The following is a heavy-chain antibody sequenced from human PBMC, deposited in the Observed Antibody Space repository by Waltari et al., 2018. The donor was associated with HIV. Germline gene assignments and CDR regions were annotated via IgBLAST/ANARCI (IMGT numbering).Heavy chain of an antibody. CDR2: IWYDGSNK. V-gene: IGHV3-33*01. Sequence: QVQLVESGGGVVQPGRHLRLSCAASVFTFSSDGMPWVRQAPGKGLEWVAVIWYDGSNKYYADSVKGRFTISRDNSKNTLYLQMNSLRAEDTAVYYCARDLAAGTEALDYWGQGTLVTVSS. CDR1: VFTFSSDG. D-gene: IGHD6-13*01. J-gene: IGHJ4*02. CDR3: ARDLAAGTEALDY.